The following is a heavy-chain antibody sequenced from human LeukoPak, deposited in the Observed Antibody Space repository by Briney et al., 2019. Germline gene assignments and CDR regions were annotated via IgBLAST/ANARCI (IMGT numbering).Heavy chain of an antibody. CDR2: IWYDGSDK. Sequence: GRSLRLSCAASGFTFSFSTYGMHWVRQAPGKGLEWVAIIWYDGSDKYYADSVKGRFTISRDNSKNTLYLQMNSLRAEDTAVYYCARGGSTGYNYNAFDIWGQGTMVTVSS. J-gene: IGHJ3*02. D-gene: IGHD3-22*01. V-gene: IGHV3-33*01. CDR3: ARGGSTGYNYNAFDI. CDR1: GFTFSFSTYG.